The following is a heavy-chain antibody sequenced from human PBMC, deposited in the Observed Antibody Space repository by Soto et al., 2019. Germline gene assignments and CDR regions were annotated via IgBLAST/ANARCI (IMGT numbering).Heavy chain of an antibody. CDR1: GYIFVSHG. D-gene: IGHD3-16*01. CDR2: IGGYNGNT. J-gene: IGHJ6*02. V-gene: IGHV1-18*01. Sequence: QVQLVQSGPEVKKPGASVNVSCKTSGYIFVSHGITWVRQVPGQGLEWMGWIGGYNGNTDYAQKLKGRVTMTTEISTSTAYMALKSLRPDDTGVYYCARGGGPNKEYDLDVWGQGTTLTVSS. CDR3: ARGGGPNKEYDLDV.